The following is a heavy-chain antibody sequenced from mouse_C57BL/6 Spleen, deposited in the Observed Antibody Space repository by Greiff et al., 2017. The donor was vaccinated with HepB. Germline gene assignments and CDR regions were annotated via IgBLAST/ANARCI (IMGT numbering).Heavy chain of an antibody. CDR1: GYTFTSYW. CDR2: IDPNSGGT. Sequence: QVQLQQPGAELVKPGASVKLSCKASGYTFTSYWMHWVKQRPGRGLEWIGRIDPNSGGTKYNEKFKSKATLTVDKSSSTAYMQLSSLTSEDSAVYYCAYSNSDWFAYWGQGTLVTVSA. V-gene: IGHV1-72*01. D-gene: IGHD2-5*01. CDR3: AYSNSDWFAY. J-gene: IGHJ3*01.